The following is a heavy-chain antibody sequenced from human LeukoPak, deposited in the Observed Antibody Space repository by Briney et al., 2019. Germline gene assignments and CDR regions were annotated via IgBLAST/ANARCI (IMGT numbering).Heavy chain of an antibody. Sequence: GGSLRLSCAASGFTFSSYGMHWVRQAPGKGLEWVSLISGGGPSTYYTDSVKGRFTISRDNSKNTLYLQMDSLRAEDTAVYYCARGRYCGGDCYPPDYFDYWGQGTLVTVSS. CDR2: ISGGGPST. D-gene: IGHD2-21*02. J-gene: IGHJ4*02. CDR3: ARGRYCGGDCYPPDYFDY. V-gene: IGHV3-NL1*01. CDR1: GFTFSSYG.